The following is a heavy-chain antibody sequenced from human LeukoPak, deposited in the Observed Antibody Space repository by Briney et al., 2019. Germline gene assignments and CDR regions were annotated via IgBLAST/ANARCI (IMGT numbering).Heavy chain of an antibody. CDR1: GGSISSCY. J-gene: IGHJ4*02. V-gene: IGHV4-59*01. D-gene: IGHD4-23*01. CDR3: AREVYGGNSAFDY. CDR2: IYYSGST. Sequence: PSETLCLTCTVSGGSISSCYWSWIRQPPGKGLEWIGYIYYSGSTNYNPSLKSRVTISVDTSKNQFSLKLSSVTAADTAVYYCAREVYGGNSAFDYWGQGTLVTVSS.